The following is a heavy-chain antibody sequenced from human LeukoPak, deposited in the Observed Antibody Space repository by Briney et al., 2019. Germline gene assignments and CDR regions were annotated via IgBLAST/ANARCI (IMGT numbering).Heavy chain of an antibody. CDR3: ALVGDSSGYYHYFDY. D-gene: IGHD3-22*01. V-gene: IGHV1-69*13. J-gene: IGHJ4*02. Sequence: GASVKVSCKASGGTFSSYAISWVRQAPGQGLEWMGGIIPIFGTANYAQKFQGRVTITADESTSTAYMELSSLRSEDTAVYYCALVGDSSGYYHYFDYWAREPWSPSPQ. CDR1: GGTFSSYA. CDR2: IIPIFGTA.